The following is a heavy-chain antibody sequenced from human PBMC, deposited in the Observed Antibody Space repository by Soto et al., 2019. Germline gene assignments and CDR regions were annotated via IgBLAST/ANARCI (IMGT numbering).Heavy chain of an antibody. CDR2: IIPIFGTA. CDR3: AKAADSSGYYYDACDI. J-gene: IGHJ3*02. CDR1: GGTFSGYA. D-gene: IGHD3-22*01. Sequence: ASVKVSGKASGGTFSGYAISWVRQAPGQRLEWMGGIIPIFGTANYAQKFQGRVTITADKSTSTAYMELSSLRSEDTAVYYCAKAADSSGYYYDACDIWGQGTMVTVSS. V-gene: IGHV1-69*06.